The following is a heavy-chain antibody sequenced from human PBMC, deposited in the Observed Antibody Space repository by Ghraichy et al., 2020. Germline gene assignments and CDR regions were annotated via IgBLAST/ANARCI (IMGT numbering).Heavy chain of an antibody. Sequence: ASVKVSCKASGYTFTFYGISWVRQAPGQGLEWIGWISASSGTTNYAQKFQGRVTMTTETSTTTAYMELTSLTSDDTAVYFCAREPRASSRFDPWGQGTLVNVS. J-gene: IGHJ5*02. CDR1: GYTFTFYG. V-gene: IGHV1-18*01. D-gene: IGHD3-10*01. CDR2: ISASSGTT. CDR3: AREPRASSRFDP.